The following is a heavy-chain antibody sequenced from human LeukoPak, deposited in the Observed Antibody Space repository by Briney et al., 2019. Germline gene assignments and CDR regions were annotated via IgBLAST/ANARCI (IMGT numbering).Heavy chain of an antibody. J-gene: IGHJ4*02. D-gene: IGHD3-22*01. CDR2: ISRDGGST. CDR3: AKVLGYYDSSGYYQEGGFDY. V-gene: IGHV3-43*02. CDR1: GLTFDDNA. Sequence: GGSLRLSCTASGLTFDDNAMYWGRKAPGPGLELVSLISRDGGSTTYENSVQGRFTISRDNSKNSLYLQKDSLRTEDTALYYCAKVLGYYDSSGYYQEGGFDYWGQGTLVTVSS.